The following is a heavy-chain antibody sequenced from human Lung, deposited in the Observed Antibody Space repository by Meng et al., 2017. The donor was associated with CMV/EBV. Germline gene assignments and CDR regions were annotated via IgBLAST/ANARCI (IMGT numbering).Heavy chain of an antibody. D-gene: IGHD6-13*01. CDR2: IYSGGRT. Sequence: SCAASGFTVNTNYMSWVRQAPGKGLECVSVIYSGGRTYYADSVKGRFTISRDNSKNTLYLQMNSLRAEDTAMYYCAKYPQTYPYSSSSWCQGTLVTVSS. CDR3: AKYPQTYPYSSSS. CDR1: GFTVNTNY. V-gene: IGHV3-53*01. J-gene: IGHJ4*02.